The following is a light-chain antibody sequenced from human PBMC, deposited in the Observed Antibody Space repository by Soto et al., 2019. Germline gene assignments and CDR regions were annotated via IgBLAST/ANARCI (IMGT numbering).Light chain of an antibody. CDR1: QSVSSSY. Sequence: EIGMTKSPATLSLSPGERATLPCRASQSVSSSYLAWYQQKPGQAPRLLIYGASSRATGIPDRFSGSGSGTDFTLTISRLEPEDFAVYYCQQYGSSPPITFGQGTRLEI. CDR2: GAS. J-gene: IGKJ5*01. CDR3: QQYGSSPPIT. V-gene: IGKV3-20*01.